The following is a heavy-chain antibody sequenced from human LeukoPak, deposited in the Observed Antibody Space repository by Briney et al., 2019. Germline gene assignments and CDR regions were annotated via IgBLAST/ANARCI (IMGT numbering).Heavy chain of an antibody. J-gene: IGHJ5*02. CDR3: ARGGGFVVPARFDP. CDR2: ISAYNDNT. V-gene: IGHV1-18*01. CDR1: GYTFTSCG. D-gene: IGHD2-2*01. Sequence: ASVKVSCRASGYTFTSCGISWVRHAPGQGLEWMGWISAYNDNTNYAQKLQGRVTMTTDTSTSTAYMELRSLRSDDTAVYYCARGGGFVVPARFDPWGQGTLVTVSS.